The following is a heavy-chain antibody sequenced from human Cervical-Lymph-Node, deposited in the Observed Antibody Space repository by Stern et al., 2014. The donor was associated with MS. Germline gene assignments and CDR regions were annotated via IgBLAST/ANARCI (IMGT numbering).Heavy chain of an antibody. CDR3: ARDRNGMDV. J-gene: IGHJ6*02. CDR2: IGIAGDT. Sequence: QLVQSGGGLVQPGGSLRLSCAASGFTFSSYDMHWVRQATGKGLEWVSAIGIAGDTHYPGSVKGRFTVSRENAKNSLYLQMNSLRVGDTAVYYCARDRNGMDVWGQGTTVTVSS. V-gene: IGHV3-13*01. CDR1: GFTFSSYD.